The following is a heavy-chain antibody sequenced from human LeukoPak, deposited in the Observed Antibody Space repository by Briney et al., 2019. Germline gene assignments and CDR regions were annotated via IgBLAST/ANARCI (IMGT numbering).Heavy chain of an antibody. J-gene: IGHJ4*02. D-gene: IGHD3-22*01. CDR3: ARDWYYYDSSGYYHGLFDY. CDR2: IKQDRSEK. CDR1: GFTFSSYW. Sequence: GGSLRLSCAASGFTFSSYWMSWVRQAPGKGLEWVANIKQDRSEKYYVDSVKGRFTISRDNAKNSLYLQMNSLRAEDTAVYYCARDWYYYDSSGYYHGLFDYWGQGTLVTVSS. V-gene: IGHV3-7*03.